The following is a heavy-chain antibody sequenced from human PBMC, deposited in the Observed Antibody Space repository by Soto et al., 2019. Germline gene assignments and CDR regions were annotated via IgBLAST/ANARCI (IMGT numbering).Heavy chain of an antibody. V-gene: IGHV4-31*03. CDR2: IYYSGST. CDR3: AREGGYNLTLEYYFDY. D-gene: IGHD5-12*01. CDR1: GDSISSGGYY. J-gene: IGHJ4*02. Sequence: SETLSLTCTVSGDSISSGGYYWNWIRQHPGKGLEWIGYIYYSGSTYYNPSLKSRVTISVDTSKNQFSLKLSSVTAADTAVYYCAREGGYNLTLEYYFDYWGQGTLVTVSS.